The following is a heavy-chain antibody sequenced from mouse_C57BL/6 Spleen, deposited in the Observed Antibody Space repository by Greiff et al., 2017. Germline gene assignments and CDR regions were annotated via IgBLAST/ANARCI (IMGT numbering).Heavy chain of an antibody. CDR2: ISSGSSTI. CDR3: ARNGYYVTVAY. D-gene: IGHD2-3*01. J-gene: IGHJ3*01. Sequence: EVMLVESGGGLVKPGGSLKLSCAASGFTFSDYGMHWVRQAPEKGLEWVAYISSGSSTIYYADTVKGRFTISRDNAKNTLFLQMTSLRSEDTAMYYCARNGYYVTVAYWGQGTLVTVSA. V-gene: IGHV5-17*01. CDR1: GFTFSDYG.